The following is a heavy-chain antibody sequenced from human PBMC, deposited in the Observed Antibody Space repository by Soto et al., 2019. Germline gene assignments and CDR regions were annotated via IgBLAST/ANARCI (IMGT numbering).Heavy chain of an antibody. J-gene: IGHJ3*02. Sequence: GGSLRLSCAASGFTFSDYYMSWIRQAPGKGLEWVSYISSSGSTIYYADSVKGRFAISRDNAKNSLYLQMNSLRAEDTAVYYCARVGVDNWNGYAFDIWGQGTMVTVSS. CDR2: ISSSGSTI. CDR3: ARVGVDNWNGYAFDI. V-gene: IGHV3-11*01. CDR1: GFTFSDYY. D-gene: IGHD1-20*01.